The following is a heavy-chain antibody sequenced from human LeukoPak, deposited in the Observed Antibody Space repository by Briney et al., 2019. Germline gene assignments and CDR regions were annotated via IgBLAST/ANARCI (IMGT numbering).Heavy chain of an antibody. CDR2: IKQDASEK. CDR3: ARVSLAGAFFDS. CDR1: GFTFSSYW. J-gene: IGHJ4*02. D-gene: IGHD6-13*01. Sequence: GGSLRLSCAASGFTFSSYWMSWVRQAPGKGLEWVANIKQDASEKYYVASVTGRFTIFKDNAKNSLYLQMNSLRAEDTAVYFCARVSLAGAFFDSWGQGPLVTVAS. V-gene: IGHV3-7*01.